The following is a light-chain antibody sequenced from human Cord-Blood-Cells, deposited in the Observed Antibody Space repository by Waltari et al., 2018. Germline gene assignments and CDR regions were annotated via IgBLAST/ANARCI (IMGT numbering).Light chain of an antibody. J-gene: IGLJ2*01. Sequence: QSALTQPASVSGSPGVSITIVAAASSSNVGGYNYVSWYQQHPGKAPKLMIYDVSKRPSGVSNRFSGSKSGNTASLTISVLQAEDEADYYCSSYTSSSTLVFGGGTKLTVL. CDR2: DVS. CDR3: SSYTSSSTLV. CDR1: SSNVGGYNY. V-gene: IGLV2-14*01.